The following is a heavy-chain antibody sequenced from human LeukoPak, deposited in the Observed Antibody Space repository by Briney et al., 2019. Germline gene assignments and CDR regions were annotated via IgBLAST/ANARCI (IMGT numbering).Heavy chain of an antibody. J-gene: IGHJ4*02. CDR2: ISSSSSYI. CDR1: GFTFSSYS. V-gene: IGHV3-21*01. Sequence: GGSLRLSCAASGFTFSSYSMNWVRQAPGKGLEWVSSISSSSSYIYYTDSVKGRFTISRDNAKNSLYLQMNSLRAEDTAVYYCATLVRGVNVDYWGQGTLVTVFS. CDR3: ATLVRGVNVDY. D-gene: IGHD3-10*01.